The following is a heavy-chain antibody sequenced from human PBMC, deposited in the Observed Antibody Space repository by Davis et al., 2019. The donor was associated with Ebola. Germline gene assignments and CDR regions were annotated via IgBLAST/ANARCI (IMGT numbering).Heavy chain of an antibody. CDR2: INDIGGNP. J-gene: IGHJ4*02. V-gene: IGHV3-23*01. CDR1: GFTFSNYA. CDR3: ARIPRDYSFCG. D-gene: IGHD4-11*01. Sequence: GESLKISCEVSGFTFSNYAMSWVRQAPGKGLQWVSGINDIGGNPQHADSVKGRFTISRDNSKNMLFLQMNSLRVEDTAVYFCARIPRDYSFCGWGQGTLVTVSS.